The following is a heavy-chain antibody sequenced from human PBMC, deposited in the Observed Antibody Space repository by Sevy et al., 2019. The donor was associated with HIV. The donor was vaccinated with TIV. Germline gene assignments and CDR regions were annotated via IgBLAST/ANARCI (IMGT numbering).Heavy chain of an antibody. CDR1: GFTFSNYA. D-gene: IGHD3-22*01. CDR3: AKDPPNQDYYDSSSSGYFDS. J-gene: IGHJ4*02. V-gene: IGHV3-23*01. CDR2: ISTSGDNT. Sequence: GGSLRLSCAASGFTFSNYAMSWVRQAPEKGLQWVSAISTSGDNTYYADSVKGRFTISRDNSKNILYLQMSSLSAEDTAVYFCAKDPPNQDYYDSSSSGYFDSWGQGTLVTVSS.